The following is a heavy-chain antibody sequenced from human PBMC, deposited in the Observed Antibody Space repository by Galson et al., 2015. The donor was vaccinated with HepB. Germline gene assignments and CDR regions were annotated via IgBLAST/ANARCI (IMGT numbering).Heavy chain of an antibody. D-gene: IGHD6-13*01. V-gene: IGHV3-23*01. J-gene: IGHJ4*02. CDR3: AKSPPHLASSWYYFDY. CDR1: AFTFSSYA. CDR2: ISGGGTNT. Sequence: SLRLSCAASAFTFSSYAMTWVRLAPGKGLEWVSTISGGGTNTYYADSVKGRFSISRDNSKNTLYLQMNGLRAEDTAVYYCAKSPPHLASSWYYFDYWGQGTLVTVSS.